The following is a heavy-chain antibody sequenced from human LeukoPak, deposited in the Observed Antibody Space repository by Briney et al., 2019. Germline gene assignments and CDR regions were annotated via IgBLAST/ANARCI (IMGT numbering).Heavy chain of an antibody. V-gene: IGHV3-23*01. D-gene: IGHD5-24*01. CDR3: ARVRLIDGYSDY. Sequence: GGSLRLSCAASGFTFSSYAMSWVRQAPGKGLEWVSTFSGSGGSTHYADSVKGRFTISRDNSKNTLYLQMNSLRAEDTAVYYCARVRLIDGYSDYWGQGTLVTVSS. CDR1: GFTFSSYA. CDR2: FSGSGGST. J-gene: IGHJ4*02.